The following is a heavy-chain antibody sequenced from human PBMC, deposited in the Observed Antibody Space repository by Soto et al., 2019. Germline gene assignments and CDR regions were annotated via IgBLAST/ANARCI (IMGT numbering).Heavy chain of an antibody. CDR3: AKGLYGDPGTLGY. J-gene: IGHJ4*02. V-gene: IGHV3-23*01. Sequence: GGSLRLSCAASGFTFSSYAMSWVRQAPGKGLEWVSAISGSGGSTYYADSVKGRFTIPRDNSKNTLYLQMNSLRAEDTAVYYCAKGLYGDPGTLGYWGQGTLVTVSS. D-gene: IGHD4-17*01. CDR1: GFTFSSYA. CDR2: ISGSGGST.